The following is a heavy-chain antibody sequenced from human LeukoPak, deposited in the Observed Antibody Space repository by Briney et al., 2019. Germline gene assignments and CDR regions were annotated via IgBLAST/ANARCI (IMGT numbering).Heavy chain of an antibody. J-gene: IGHJ6*02. D-gene: IGHD3-10*01. Sequence: GTSLRLSCAASGFSFYGFVLDWGRRTPGEGLEWGSGISWNSGSIGYADSVKGRFTTSRDNAKNSLYLQMNSLRAEDTALYYCAKDSRGSGSRYYGMDVWGQGTTVTVSS. V-gene: IGHV3-9*01. CDR2: ISWNSGSI. CDR1: GFSFYGFV. CDR3: AKDSRGSGSRYYGMDV.